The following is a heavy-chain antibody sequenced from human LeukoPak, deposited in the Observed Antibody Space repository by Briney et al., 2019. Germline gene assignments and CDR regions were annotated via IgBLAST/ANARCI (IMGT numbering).Heavy chain of an antibody. V-gene: IGHV1-69*05. D-gene: IGHD3-22*01. CDR1: GGTFSSYA. CDR3: ARDLKALYYYDSSGYHGALDI. J-gene: IGHJ3*02. CDR2: IIPIFGTA. Sequence: SVKVSCKASGGTFSSYAISWVRQAPGQGLEWMGGIIPIFGTANYAQKFQGRVTMTRDTSTSTVYMELSSLRSEDTAVYYCARDLKALYYYDSSGYHGALDIWGQGTMVTVSS.